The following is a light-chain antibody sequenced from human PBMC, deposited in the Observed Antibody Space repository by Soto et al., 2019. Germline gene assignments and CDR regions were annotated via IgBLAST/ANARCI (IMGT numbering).Light chain of an antibody. Sequence: QSALTQPRSVSGSPGQSVTISCTGTSSDVGGFTYVSWYQHHPGKAPKLMIYDVTKRPSGVPDRFSGSKSGNTASLTISGLQADDESDYYCCSYTGTYTVFGTGTQLTVL. J-gene: IGLJ1*01. V-gene: IGLV2-11*01. CDR3: CSYTGTYTV. CDR1: SSDVGGFTY. CDR2: DVT.